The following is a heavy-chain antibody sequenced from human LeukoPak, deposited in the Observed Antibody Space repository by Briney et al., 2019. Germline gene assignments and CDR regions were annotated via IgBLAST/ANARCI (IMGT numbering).Heavy chain of an antibody. D-gene: IGHD3-22*01. V-gene: IGHV3-21*01. CDR1: GFTFSSYS. CDR3: AREGPYYYDSSGYCPFDY. Sequence: GGSLRLSCAASGFTFSSYSMNWARQAPGKGLEWVSSISSSSSYIYYADSVKGRFTISRDNAKNSLYLQMNSLRAEDTAVYYCAREGPYYYDSSGYCPFDYWGQGTLVTVSS. CDR2: ISSSSSYI. J-gene: IGHJ4*02.